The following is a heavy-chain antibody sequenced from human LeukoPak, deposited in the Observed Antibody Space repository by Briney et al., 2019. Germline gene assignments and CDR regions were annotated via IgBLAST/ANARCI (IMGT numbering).Heavy chain of an antibody. CDR1: GGSISHVGYS. Sequence: SQTLSLTCTVSGGSISHVGYSWSWVRQPPGEGLEWIGLFHHTVGTDYKPSLKSRVTISGDRTNNQLSLTLSSVTAADTAVYYCVRGGGLPNCGGYCPPDTWGQGKMVIVS. V-gene: IGHV4-30-2*01. CDR3: VRGGGLPNCGGYCPPDT. D-gene: IGHD2-21*02. J-gene: IGHJ3*02. CDR2: FHHTVGT.